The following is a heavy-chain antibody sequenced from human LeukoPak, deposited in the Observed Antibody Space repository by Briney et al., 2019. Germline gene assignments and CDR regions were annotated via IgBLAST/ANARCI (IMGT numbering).Heavy chain of an antibody. D-gene: IGHD2-2*01. V-gene: IGHV3-21*01. Sequence: PGGSLRLSCAASGFTFSSYSMNWVRQAPGKGLEWVSSISSSSSYIYYADSVKGRFTISRDNAKSSLYLQMNSLRAEDTAVYYCARDRTVEVAYYMDVWGKGTTVTVSS. CDR2: ISSSSSYI. CDR1: GFTFSSYS. J-gene: IGHJ6*03. CDR3: ARDRTVEVAYYMDV.